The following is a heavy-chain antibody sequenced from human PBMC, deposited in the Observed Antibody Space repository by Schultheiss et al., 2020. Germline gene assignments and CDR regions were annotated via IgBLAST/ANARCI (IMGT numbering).Heavy chain of an antibody. CDR2: INHSGST. V-gene: IGHV4-34*01. CDR3: ARDGPARYDILTGYYRAKSMDV. CDR1: GGSFSGYY. Sequence: SETLSLTCAVYGGSFSGYYWSWIRQPPGKGLEWIGEINHSGSTNYNPSLKSRVTISVDTSKNQFSLKLSSVTAADTAVYYCARDGPARYDILTGYYRAKSMDVWGQGTTVTVSS. J-gene: IGHJ6*02. D-gene: IGHD3-9*01.